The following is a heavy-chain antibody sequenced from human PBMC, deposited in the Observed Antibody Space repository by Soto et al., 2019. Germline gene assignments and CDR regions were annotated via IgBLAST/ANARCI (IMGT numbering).Heavy chain of an antibody. CDR2: INPSGGST. J-gene: IGHJ5*02. CDR1: GYILSSYY. CDR3: GRPYWGGDCPNNCFAT. Sequence: QVQLLQSGAEVKKPGASVKVSCKASGYILSSYYMHWVRQAPGQGLEWMGIINPSGGSTTYAQKFQGEVTMTRNTSTTTVTMELSSLRSDTTAMNYWGRPYWGGDCPNNCFATWGKGTLSPSPQ. D-gene: IGHD2-21*02. V-gene: IGHV1-46*01.